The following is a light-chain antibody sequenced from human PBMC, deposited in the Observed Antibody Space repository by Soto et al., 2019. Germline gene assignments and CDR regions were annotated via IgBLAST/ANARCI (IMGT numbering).Light chain of an antibody. J-gene: IGKJ1*01. V-gene: IGKV3-11*01. CDR3: QQRYNWPRT. CDR1: EDVSSS. CDR2: DVS. Sequence: DIVLTQSPATLSLSPGERATLSCRASEDVSSSLAWYQQKPSQSPRLLIYDVSNRATGIPSRFSGSGSGADFTLTISSLEPDDFAVYYCQQRYNWPRTFGQGTKVDI.